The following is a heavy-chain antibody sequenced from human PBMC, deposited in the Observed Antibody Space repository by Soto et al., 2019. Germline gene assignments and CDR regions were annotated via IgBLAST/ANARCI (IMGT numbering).Heavy chain of an antibody. J-gene: IGHJ3*02. D-gene: IGHD2-2*01. CDR3: SIRGYQYAFDI. Sequence: PGGSLRLSCAASGFSFSNYGMHWVRQAPGKGLEWVAVISSDGGDKYYADSVKGRFTISRDNSKNTLYLQMNSLRPEDTAMFYCSIRGYQYAFDIWGQGTMVTVSS. CDR2: ISSDGGDK. V-gene: IGHV3-30*03. CDR1: GFSFSNYG.